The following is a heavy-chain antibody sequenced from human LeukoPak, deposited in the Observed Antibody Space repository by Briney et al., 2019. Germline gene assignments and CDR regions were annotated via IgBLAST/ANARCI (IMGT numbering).Heavy chain of an antibody. CDR1: GFTFSNYS. Sequence: GGSLRLSCAASGFTFSNYSMNWVRQAPGKGPEWVSSISSCSSYIYYADSVKGRFTISRDNAKNSLYLQMKSLRAEDTAVYYCAREASSSSWYYFDYWGQGTLVTVSS. D-gene: IGHD6-13*01. CDR2: ISSCSSYI. J-gene: IGHJ4*02. V-gene: IGHV3-21*01. CDR3: AREASSSSWYYFDY.